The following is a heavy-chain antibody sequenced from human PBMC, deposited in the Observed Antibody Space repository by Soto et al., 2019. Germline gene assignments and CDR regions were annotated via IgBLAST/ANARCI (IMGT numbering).Heavy chain of an antibody. J-gene: IGHJ6*03. V-gene: IGHV1-8*01. CDR3: ANAITMVRPYYLDV. CDR1: GYTFTSYD. CDR2: MNPNSGNT. Sequence: QVQLVQSGAEVKKPGASVKVSCKASGYTFTSYDINWVRQATGQGLEWMGWMNPNSGNTGYAQKFQSRVPMTRNTSKRTAYMELSSLRSEDTAEYYRANAITMVRPYYLDVSGKVTTVTV. D-gene: IGHD3-10*01.